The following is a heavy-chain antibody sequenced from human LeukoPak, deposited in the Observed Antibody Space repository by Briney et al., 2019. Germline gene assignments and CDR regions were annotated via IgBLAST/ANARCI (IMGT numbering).Heavy chain of an antibody. CDR3: AGDRASGDIVLDF. CDR2: IYHSGST. J-gene: IGHJ4*02. CDR1: AGSISSYY. V-gene: IGHV4-59*12. D-gene: IGHD5-12*01. Sequence: PSETLSLTCTVSAGSISSYYWSWIRQPPGKGLEWIGYIYHSGSTYYNPSLKNRLTISVDTSKNQFSLSLTSVTAADTAVYYGAGDRASGDIVLDFWGQGILVTVSS.